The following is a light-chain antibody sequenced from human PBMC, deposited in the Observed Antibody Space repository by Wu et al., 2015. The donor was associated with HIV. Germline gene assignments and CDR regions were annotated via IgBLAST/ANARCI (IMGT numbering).Light chain of an antibody. CDR2: GAS. Sequence: EIVLTQSPGTLSLSPGERATLSCRASQSLSSRNLAWYRQTPGQPPRLLIYGASSRATGIPDRFSGSGSGTDFTLTISSLEPEDFAIYYCQQRLNWPPVTFGQGTRLEIK. J-gene: IGKJ5*01. CDR1: QSLSSRN. CDR3: QQRLNWPPVT. V-gene: IGKV3D-20*02.